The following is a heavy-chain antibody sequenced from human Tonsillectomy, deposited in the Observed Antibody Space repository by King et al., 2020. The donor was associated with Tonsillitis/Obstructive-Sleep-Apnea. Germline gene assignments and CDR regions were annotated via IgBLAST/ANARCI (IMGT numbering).Heavy chain of an antibody. CDR3: ARGPYSGYDFPDY. CDR1: GGSVSNDNYY. CDR2: IYYSGST. D-gene: IGHD5-12*01. Sequence: QLQESGPGLVKPSETLSLTCTVSGGSVSNDNYYWSWIRQPPGKGLEWIGNIYYSGSTNYNPSLKSRVTIPVDTSKNQFSLKVSSVTAADTAVYYCARGPYSGYDFPDYWGQGTLVTVSS. J-gene: IGHJ4*02. V-gene: IGHV4-61*01.